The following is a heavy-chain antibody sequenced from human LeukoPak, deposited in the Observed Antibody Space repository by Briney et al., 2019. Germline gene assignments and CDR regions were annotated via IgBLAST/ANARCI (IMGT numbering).Heavy chain of an antibody. V-gene: IGHV1-8*01. CDR1: GYAFTTYD. CDR3: ARSPQDHGGTCLNH. Sequence: ASVKVSCKASGYAFTTYDINWVRQAPGQGLEWMAWINPGNGATEYAQTFRDRITVTSDTSTDTVYMELASLTPNDTATYYCARSPQDHGGTCLNHWGLGSLVTVSS. D-gene: IGHD4-23*01. CDR2: INPGNGAT. J-gene: IGHJ4*02.